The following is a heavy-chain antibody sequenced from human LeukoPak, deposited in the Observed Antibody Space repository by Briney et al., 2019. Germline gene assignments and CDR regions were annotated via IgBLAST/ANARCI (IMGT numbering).Heavy chain of an antibody. Sequence: SETLSLTCAVYGGSLSGYYWSWIRQSPGKGLEWIGEINHSGSTNYNPSLKSRVTISVATSKNQFSLKLSSVTAADTAVYYCARKSVDTAMVLQAAFDYWGQGTLVTVSS. CDR1: GGSLSGYY. V-gene: IGHV4-34*01. CDR2: INHSGST. J-gene: IGHJ4*02. CDR3: ARKSVDTAMVLQAAFDY. D-gene: IGHD5-18*01.